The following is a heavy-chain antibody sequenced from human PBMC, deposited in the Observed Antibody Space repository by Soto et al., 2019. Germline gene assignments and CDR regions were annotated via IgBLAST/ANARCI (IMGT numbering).Heavy chain of an antibody. CDR3: ARLPYSSRLSDTPAHFQH. V-gene: IGHV5-51*01. Sequence: GESLKISCKGSGYSFTSYWIGWVRQMPGKGLEWMGIIYPGDSDTRYSPSFQGQVTISAAKSISTAYLQWSSLKASDTAMYSCARLPYSSRLSDTPAHFQHWGQGTLVTVSS. CDR1: GYSFTSYW. D-gene: IGHD6-13*01. J-gene: IGHJ1*01. CDR2: IYPGDSDT.